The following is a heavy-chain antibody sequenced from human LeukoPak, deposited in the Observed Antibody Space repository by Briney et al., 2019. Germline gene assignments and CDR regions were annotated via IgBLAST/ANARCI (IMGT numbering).Heavy chain of an antibody. Sequence: GGSLRLSCVASGFTFTDYFMSWVRQAPGKGLEWVASIKHNGGEKYYVDSVKGRFTISRDNAKNSLYLQMNSLRAEDTAVYYCARDKIVGATNFDYWGQGTLVTVSS. D-gene: IGHD1-26*01. CDR3: ARDKIVGATNFDY. J-gene: IGHJ4*02. CDR2: IKHNGGEK. CDR1: GFTFTDYF. V-gene: IGHV3-7*01.